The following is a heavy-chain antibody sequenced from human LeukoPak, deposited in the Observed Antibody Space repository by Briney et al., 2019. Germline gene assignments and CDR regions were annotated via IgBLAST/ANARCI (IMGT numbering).Heavy chain of an antibody. D-gene: IGHD5-24*01. CDR1: GASISSSTYY. CDR2: ASYSGSS. V-gene: IGHV4-39*01. J-gene: IGHJ4*02. CDR3: ARHRSGWLQSSFDY. Sequence: SETLSLTCTVSGASISSSTYYWGWIRQPPVKGLEWIGSASYSGSSFDNPALKSRVTISVDTSKNQFSLKLSSVTAADTAVYYCARHRSGWLQSSFDYWGQGTLVTVSS.